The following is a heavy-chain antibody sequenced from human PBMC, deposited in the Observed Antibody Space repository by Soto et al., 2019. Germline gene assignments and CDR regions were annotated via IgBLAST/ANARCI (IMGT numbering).Heavy chain of an antibody. CDR1: GYTLTELS. Sequence: WASVKVSCKVSGYTLTELSMHWVRQAPGKGLEWMGGFDPEDGETIYAQKFQGRVTMTEDTSTDTAYMELNSLRAEDTAVYYCAKWDKNRDLYFDYWGQGTLVTVSS. V-gene: IGHV1-24*01. J-gene: IGHJ4*02. CDR2: FDPEDGET. D-gene: IGHD1-26*01. CDR3: AKWDKNRDLYFDY.